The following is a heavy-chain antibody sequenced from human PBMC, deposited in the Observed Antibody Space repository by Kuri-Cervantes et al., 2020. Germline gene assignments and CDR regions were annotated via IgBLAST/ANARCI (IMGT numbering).Heavy chain of an antibody. CDR2: VFYTGTP. J-gene: IGHJ5*02. D-gene: IGHD3-10*01. V-gene: IGHV4-34*11. Sequence: SETLSLTCAVYGGSFSGYYWSWIRQSPGKGLGWIGYVFYTGTPYYSPSLKSRVTISVDKSKNQFSLKLSSVTAADTAVYYCARAGITMVRGVLYNWFDPWGQGTLVTVSS. CDR1: GGSFSGYY. CDR3: ARAGITMVRGVLYNWFDP.